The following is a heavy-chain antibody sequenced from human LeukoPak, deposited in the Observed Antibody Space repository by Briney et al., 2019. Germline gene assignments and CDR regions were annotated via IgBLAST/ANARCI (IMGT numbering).Heavy chain of an antibody. CDR1: GFTFSSYA. Sequence: GGSLRLSCAASGFTFSSYAMSWVRQAPGKGLEWVSAISGSGGSTYYADSVKGRLTISRDNYKNTLYLQMNSLRAEDTAVYYRAKGTTVTTFGYWGQGTLVTVSS. CDR2: ISGSGGST. V-gene: IGHV3-23*01. D-gene: IGHD4-17*01. CDR3: AKGTTVTTFGY. J-gene: IGHJ4*02.